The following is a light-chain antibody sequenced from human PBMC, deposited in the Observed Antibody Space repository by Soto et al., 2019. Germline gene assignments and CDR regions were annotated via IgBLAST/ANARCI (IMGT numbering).Light chain of an antibody. CDR1: KIGLRS. CDR3: QVWDTDSDPLWV. V-gene: IGLV3-21*02. Sequence: SYELTQPPSVSVAPGQTATISCGANKIGLRSVHWYQQRPGQAPVLVVYDDSDRPSGIPERFSGSNSGNTATLTITSVEAGDEADYYCQVWDTDSDPLWVFGGGTKLTVL. J-gene: IGLJ3*02. CDR2: DDS.